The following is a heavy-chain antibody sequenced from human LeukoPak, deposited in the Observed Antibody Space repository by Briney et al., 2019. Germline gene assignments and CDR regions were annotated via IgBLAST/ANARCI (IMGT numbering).Heavy chain of an antibody. Sequence: GASVKVSCKASGYTFTTYYIHWVRQAPGQGLEWMGIIHPSGGTTTYAQKFQGRVTLTRDTSASTVYMELSSLRSEDTAIYHCARDTDSSGWQGAFDDWGQGTMVTVSS. D-gene: IGHD6-19*01. V-gene: IGHV1-46*01. CDR2: IHPSGGTT. J-gene: IGHJ3*01. CDR1: GYTFTTYY. CDR3: ARDTDSSGWQGAFDD.